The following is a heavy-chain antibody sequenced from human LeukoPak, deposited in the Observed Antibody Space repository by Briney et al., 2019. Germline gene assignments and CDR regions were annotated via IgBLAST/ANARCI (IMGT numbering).Heavy chain of an antibody. CDR1: GYTFTSYG. J-gene: IGHJ6*02. Sequence: GASVKVSCKASGYTFTSYGISWVRQAPGQGLEWMGWISAYNGNTNYAQKLQGRVTMTTDTSTSTAYMELRSLRSDDTAVYYCAGGRSSGWYDYYYYGMDVWGQGTTVTVSS. V-gene: IGHV1-18*01. CDR3: AGGRSSGWYDYYYYGMDV. CDR2: ISAYNGNT. D-gene: IGHD6-19*01.